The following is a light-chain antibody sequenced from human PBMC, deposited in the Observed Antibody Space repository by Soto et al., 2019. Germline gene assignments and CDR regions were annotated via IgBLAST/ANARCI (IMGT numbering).Light chain of an antibody. CDR1: QSVRSER. V-gene: IGKV3-20*01. J-gene: IGKJ5*01. Sequence: ELVLTQSPDTQSLSPGERATLSCRASQSVRSERLAWYQQKRGQAPTLLIFDASSRASGTPERFSGSGSGTDFTLTISRLEPEDFAVYYCQEYDGAPPITFGLGTRLEIK. CDR3: QEYDGAPPIT. CDR2: DAS.